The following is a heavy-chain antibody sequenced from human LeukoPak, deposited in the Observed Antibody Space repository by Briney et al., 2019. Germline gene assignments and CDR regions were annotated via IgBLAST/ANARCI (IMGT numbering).Heavy chain of an antibody. CDR1: GFTFDDYA. D-gene: IGHD2-15*01. V-gene: IGHV3-43D*03. CDR3: AKGGSGGYYYYMDV. CDR2: ISWDGGST. J-gene: IGHJ6*03. Sequence: GGSLRLSCAASGFTFDDYAMHWVRQAPGKGLEWVSLISWDGGSTYYADSVKGRFTISRDNSKNSLYLQMNSLRAEDTALYYCAKGGSGGYYYYMDVWGKGTTVTVSS.